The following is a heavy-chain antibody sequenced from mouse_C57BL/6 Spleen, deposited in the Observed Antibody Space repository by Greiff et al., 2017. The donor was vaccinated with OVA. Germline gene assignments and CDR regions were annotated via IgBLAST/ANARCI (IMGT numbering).Heavy chain of an antibody. Sequence: VQLQQPGAELVKPGASVKMSCKASGYTFTSYWITWVKQRPGQGLEWIGDIYPGSGSTNYNEKFKSKATLTVDTSSSTAYMQLSSLTSEDSAVYYCARHYYGSSHPFDYWGQGTTLTVSS. J-gene: IGHJ2*01. D-gene: IGHD1-1*01. CDR1: GYTFTSYW. CDR3: ARHYYGSSHPFDY. CDR2: IYPGSGST. V-gene: IGHV1-55*01.